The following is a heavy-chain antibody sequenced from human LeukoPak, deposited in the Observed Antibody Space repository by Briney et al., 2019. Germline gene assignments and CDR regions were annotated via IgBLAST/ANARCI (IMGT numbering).Heavy chain of an antibody. D-gene: IGHD2-2*01. CDR1: GGSISSSSYY. CDR2: IYYSGST. CDR3: ARRRLVPKSMHIDY. Sequence: PSETLSLTCTVSGGSISSSSYYWGWIRQPPGKGLEWIGSIYYSGSTYYNPSLKSRVTISVDTSKNQFPLKHSSVTAADTAVYYCARRRLVPKSMHIDYWGQGTLVTVSS. J-gene: IGHJ4*02. V-gene: IGHV4-39*01.